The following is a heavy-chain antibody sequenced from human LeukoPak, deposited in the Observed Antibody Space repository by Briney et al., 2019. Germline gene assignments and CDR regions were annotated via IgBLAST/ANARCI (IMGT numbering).Heavy chain of an antibody. Sequence: PGGSLRLSCAASGFTVSSNEMSWVRQAPGKGLEWVSSISGGSTYYADSRKGRFTVSRDNSENTLYLQMNSLRAEDTAVYYCAKVGHYHDFDYWGQGTLVTVSS. D-gene: IGHD3-3*01. V-gene: IGHV3-38-3*01. CDR2: ISGGST. J-gene: IGHJ4*02. CDR1: GFTVSSNE. CDR3: AKVGHYHDFDY.